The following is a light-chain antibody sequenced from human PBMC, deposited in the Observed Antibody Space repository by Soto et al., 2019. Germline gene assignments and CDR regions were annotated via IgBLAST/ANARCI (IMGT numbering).Light chain of an antibody. CDR1: SSDVGSYNL. Sequence: QSALTQPASVSGSPGQSITISCTGTSSDVGSYNLVSWYQHHPGKAPKLMIYEVSKRPSGVSNRFSGSKSGNTASLTISGLQAEDEADYYCCSYAGSSTYVFRTGTKVTVL. CDR2: EVS. J-gene: IGLJ1*01. CDR3: CSYAGSSTYV. V-gene: IGLV2-23*02.